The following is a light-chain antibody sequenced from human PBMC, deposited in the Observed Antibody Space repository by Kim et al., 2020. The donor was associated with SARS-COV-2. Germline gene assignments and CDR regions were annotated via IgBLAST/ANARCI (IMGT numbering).Light chain of an antibody. V-gene: IGLV2-14*04. Sequence: GQSITISCTGTSSDVGGYNYVSWYQQHPGIAPKLMIYDVSKRPSGLSNRFSGSKSGNTASLTISGLQAEDEADYYCSSYTSSSTLVFGGGTQLTVL. CDR3: SSYTSSSTLV. CDR1: SSDVGGYNY. CDR2: DVS. J-gene: IGLJ3*02.